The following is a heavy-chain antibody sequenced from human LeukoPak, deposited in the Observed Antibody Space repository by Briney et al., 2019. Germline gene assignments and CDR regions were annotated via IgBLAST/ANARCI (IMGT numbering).Heavy chain of an antibody. CDR3: ARSAGSSSSWEFDY. CDR1: GNSFTSYW. CDR2: IYFGDSHT. V-gene: IGHV5-51*01. D-gene: IGHD6-13*01. Sequence: GESLRISCKGSGNSFTSYWIGWVRQMPGKGLEWMGIIYFGDSHTRYSPSFQGQVTISADKSISTAYLQWSSLKASDTAIYYCARSAGSSSSWEFDYWGQGTLVTVSS. J-gene: IGHJ4*02.